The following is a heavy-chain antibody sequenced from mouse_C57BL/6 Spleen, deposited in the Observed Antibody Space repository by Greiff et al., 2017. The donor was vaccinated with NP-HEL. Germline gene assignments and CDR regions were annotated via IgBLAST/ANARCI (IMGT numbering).Heavy chain of an antibody. CDR1: GFTFSSYT. V-gene: IGHV5-9*01. Sequence: EVQLVESGGGLVKPGGSLKLSCAASGFTFSSYTMSWVRQTPEKRLEWVATISGGGGNTYYPDSVKGRFTISRDNAKNTLYLQMSSLRSEDTALYYCARLLYYGSSYDYWGQGTTLTVSS. CDR2: ISGGGGNT. J-gene: IGHJ2*01. CDR3: ARLLYYGSSYDY. D-gene: IGHD1-1*01.